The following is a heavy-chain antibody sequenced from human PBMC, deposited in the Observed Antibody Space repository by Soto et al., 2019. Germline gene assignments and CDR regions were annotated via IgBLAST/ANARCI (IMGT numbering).Heavy chain of an antibody. V-gene: IGHV1-69*06. CDR1: GDSFNNYP. CDR2: IIPALGTI. Sequence: SVKVSCKASGDSFNNYPVTWVRQAPGQGLEWMGGIIPALGTINYAQKFEGRVILTADTSTNTAYMELSSLRSEDTAVYYCASSYGISWYGDYWGQGTLVTVSS. CDR3: ASSYGISWYGDY. J-gene: IGHJ4*02. D-gene: IGHD6-19*01.